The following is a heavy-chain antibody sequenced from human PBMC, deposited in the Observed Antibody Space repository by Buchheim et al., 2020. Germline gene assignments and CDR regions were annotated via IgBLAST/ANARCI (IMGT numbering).Heavy chain of an antibody. J-gene: IGHJ5*02. CDR3: ARVPWLTIFEESSSWAPNWFDP. CDR1: GYTFTSYD. Sequence: QVQLVQSGAEVKKPGASVKVSCKASGYTFTSYDINWVRQATGQGLEWMGWMNPNSGNTGYAQKFQGRVTMTRNTSISTAYMELSSLRSEDTAVYYCARVPWLTIFEESSSWAPNWFDPWGQGTL. V-gene: IGHV1-8*01. CDR2: MNPNSGNT. D-gene: IGHD6-13*01.